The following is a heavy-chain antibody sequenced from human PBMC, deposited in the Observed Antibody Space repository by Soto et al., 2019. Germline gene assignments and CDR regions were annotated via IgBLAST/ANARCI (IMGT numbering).Heavy chain of an antibody. J-gene: IGHJ5*02. CDR2: ISAYNGNT. Sequence: ASVKVSCKASGYTFTSYGISWVRQAPGQGLEWMGWISAYNGNTNYAQKLQGRVTMTTDTSTSTAYMELRSLRSDDTAVYYCARAGYCSSTSCPIPWFDPWGQGTLVTVSS. V-gene: IGHV1-18*04. D-gene: IGHD2-2*01. CDR1: GYTFTSYG. CDR3: ARAGYCSSTSCPIPWFDP.